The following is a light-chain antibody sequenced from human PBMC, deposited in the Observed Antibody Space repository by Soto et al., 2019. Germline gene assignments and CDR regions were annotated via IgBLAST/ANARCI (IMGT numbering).Light chain of an antibody. V-gene: IGKV3-20*01. CDR3: QQYGSSPWT. CDR2: GAS. Sequence: EIVLTQSPGTLSLSPGERATLPCRASQSVSNSYLAWYQQKPGQAPRLLIYGASSRATGISDRFSGSGSGTDFTLTISRLEPEDVAVYFCQQYGSSPWTFGQGTKVEIK. J-gene: IGKJ1*01. CDR1: QSVSNSY.